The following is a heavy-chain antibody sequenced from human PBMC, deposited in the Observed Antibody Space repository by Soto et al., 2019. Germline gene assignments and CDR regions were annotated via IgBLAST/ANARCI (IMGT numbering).Heavy chain of an antibody. CDR1: GFTFSSYS. J-gene: IGHJ6*04. Sequence: GGSLRLSCAASGFTFSSYSMNWVRQAPGKGLEGVSSISSISSYIYYADSGKGRFTISRDNAKNSLYRQITSRRAADTAVYYYARAAIRDIVVVVAATPNYYYYGMDVWGKGTTVTVSS. CDR3: ARAAIRDIVVVVAATPNYYYYGMDV. CDR2: ISSISSYI. V-gene: IGHV3-21*01. D-gene: IGHD2-15*01.